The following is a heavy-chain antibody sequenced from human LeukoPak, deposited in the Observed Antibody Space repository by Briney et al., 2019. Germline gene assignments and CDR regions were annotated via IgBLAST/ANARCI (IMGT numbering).Heavy chain of an antibody. V-gene: IGHV3-21*01. Sequence: GGSLRLSCAASGFTFSSYSMNWVRQAPGNGLEWVSSISSSSSYIYYADSVKGRFTISRDNAKNSLYLQMNSLRAEDTAVYYCARDCSSTSCYGGVFDYWGQGTLVTVSS. D-gene: IGHD2-2*01. J-gene: IGHJ4*02. CDR3: ARDCSSTSCYGGVFDY. CDR2: ISSSSSYI. CDR1: GFTFSSYS.